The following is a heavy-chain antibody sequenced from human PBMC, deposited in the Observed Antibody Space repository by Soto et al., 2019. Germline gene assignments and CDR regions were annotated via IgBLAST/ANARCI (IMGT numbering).Heavy chain of an antibody. CDR1: GGSVSNSNYY. V-gene: IGHV4-39*01. J-gene: IGHJ4*02. D-gene: IGHD2-8*01. CDR3: VSQRTSVLTKAYFDY. CDR2: VYYRGRS. Sequence: AETLGLTCPVSGGSVSNSNYYWGWTRQSPGKGLEWIGSVYYRGRSYSKSSVKSRVTISVDTSNNQSSLNLNSVTASDTAVYYCVSQRTSVLTKAYFDYWGPGAMVTVSS.